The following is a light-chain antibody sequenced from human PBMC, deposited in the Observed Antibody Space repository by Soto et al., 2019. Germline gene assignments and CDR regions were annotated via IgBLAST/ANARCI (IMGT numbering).Light chain of an antibody. CDR2: EVS. J-gene: IGLJ3*02. V-gene: IGLV2-23*02. CDR3: CSYAGSSTWV. Sequence: QSALTQPASVSGSPGQSITISCTGTSSDVGSNNLVSWYQQHPGKTPKLMIYEVSKRSSGVSNRFSGSKAGTTSSLTISGLQEEDEADYYCCSYAGSSTWVFGGGTKVTVL. CDR1: SSDVGSNNL.